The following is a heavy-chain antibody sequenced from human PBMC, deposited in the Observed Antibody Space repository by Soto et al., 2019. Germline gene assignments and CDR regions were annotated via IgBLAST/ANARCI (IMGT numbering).Heavy chain of an antibody. D-gene: IGHD6-19*01. CDR1: AASITSSY. V-gene: IGHV4-59*08. J-gene: IGHJ6*03. CDR3: ARRPGIPVPATSYYYHYMEV. Sequence: SETLSLTCTVSAASITSSYWSWIRQPPEKGLEWVGYVHYSGATNYNPSLNSRVTISIDTSKSQFSLNLRSVTAADTAVYYCARRPGIPVPATSYYYHYMEVWGKGTTVTVSS. CDR2: VHYSGAT.